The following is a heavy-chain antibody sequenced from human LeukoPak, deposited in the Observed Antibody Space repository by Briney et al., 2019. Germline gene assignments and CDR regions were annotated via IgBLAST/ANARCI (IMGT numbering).Heavy chain of an antibody. J-gene: IGHJ4*02. D-gene: IGHD3-9*01. V-gene: IGHV3-74*01. CDR3: ARGDLLTGYYRSFLY. CDR2: INTDGSST. CDR1: GFTFSSYR. Sequence: GGSLRLSCTASGFTFSSYRMYWVRQAPGKGLVWVSRINTDGSSTTYADSVKGRLTISRDNAKNTLYLQMNSLRAEDTAEYYCARGDLLTGYYRSFLYWGQGTLVTVSS.